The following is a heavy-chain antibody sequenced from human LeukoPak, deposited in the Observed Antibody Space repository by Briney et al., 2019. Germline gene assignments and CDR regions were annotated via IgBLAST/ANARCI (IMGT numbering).Heavy chain of an antibody. CDR1: GGTFSSYA. Sequence: SVKVSCKASGGTFSSYAISWVRQAPGQGLEWMGGIIPIFGTANYAQKFQGRVTITTDESTSTAYMELSSLRSEDTAVYYCARYGQLLYSNYITWGQGTLVTVSS. D-gene: IGHD4-11*01. CDR3: ARYGQLLYSNYIT. J-gene: IGHJ4*02. V-gene: IGHV1-69*05. CDR2: IIPIFGTA.